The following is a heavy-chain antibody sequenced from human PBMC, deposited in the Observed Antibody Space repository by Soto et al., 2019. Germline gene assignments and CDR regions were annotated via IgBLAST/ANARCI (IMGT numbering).Heavy chain of an antibody. CDR3: ARGGRRSPGMDV. J-gene: IGHJ6*02. CDR1: GGYISSGGYY. Sequence: QVQLQESGPGLVKPSQTRSLTCTVTGGYISSGGYYWSWIRQHPGKGLEWIGYIYYSGSTYYNPSLKSRVTISVDTSKNQFSLKLSSVTAADTAVYYCARGGRRSPGMDVWGQGTTVTVSS. CDR2: IYYSGST. V-gene: IGHV4-31*03.